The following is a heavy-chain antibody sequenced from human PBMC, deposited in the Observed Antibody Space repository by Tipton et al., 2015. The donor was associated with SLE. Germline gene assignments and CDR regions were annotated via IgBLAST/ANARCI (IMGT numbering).Heavy chain of an antibody. CDR2: GYHSENS. CDR3: ARQDRLTTVFGVPN. CDR1: SGFLTSINYY. D-gene: IGHD4-11*01. J-gene: IGHJ4*02. Sequence: TLSLTCTVSSGFLTSINYYWGWIRQPPGKGLQWIGSGYHSENSYYSPSLRSRVTISLDTSKNQFSLKLTAVTAADTAVYYCARQDRLTTVFGVPNWGPGALVTVSS. V-gene: IGHV4-39*07.